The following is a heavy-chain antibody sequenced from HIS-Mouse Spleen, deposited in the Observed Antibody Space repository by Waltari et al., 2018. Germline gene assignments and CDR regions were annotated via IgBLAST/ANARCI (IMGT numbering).Heavy chain of an antibody. V-gene: IGHV4-39*07. CDR2: IYYSGTT. D-gene: IGHD6-13*01. J-gene: IGHJ2*01. Sequence: QLQLQESGPGLVKPSETLSLTCTVSGGSISSSSYYWGWIRQPPGKGLEWIGSIYYSGTTNYTPSLRSRVTISVDASKNPFSLKLSSVTAADTAVYYCAREIPYSSSWYDWYFDLWGRGTLVTVSS. CDR3: AREIPYSSSWYDWYFDL. CDR1: GGSISSSSYY.